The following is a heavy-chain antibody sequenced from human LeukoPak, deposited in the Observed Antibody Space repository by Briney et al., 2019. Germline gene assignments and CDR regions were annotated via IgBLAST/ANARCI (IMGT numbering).Heavy chain of an antibody. J-gene: IGHJ3*02. V-gene: IGHV3-30*02. CDR1: GFTFSSYG. CDR3: AKGDFWSAPEAFDI. CDR2: IRYDGSNK. D-gene: IGHD3-3*01. Sequence: GGSLRLSCAASGFTFSSYGMHWVRQAPGKGLEWVAFIRYDGSNKYYADSVKGRFTISRDNSKNTLYLQMNSLRAEDTAVYYCAKGDFWSAPEAFDIWGQGTMVTVSS.